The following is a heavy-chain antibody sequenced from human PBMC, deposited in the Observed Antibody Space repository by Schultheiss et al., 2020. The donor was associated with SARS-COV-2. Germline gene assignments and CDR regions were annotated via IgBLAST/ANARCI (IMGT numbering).Heavy chain of an antibody. V-gene: IGHV4-59*06. CDR1: GGSINSFY. CDR3: ASSNYGSGSYSFYFDY. Sequence: SETLSLTCTVSGGSINSFYWSWVRQPPGGGLEWIGYIYYSGSTYYNPSLKSRVTISVDTSKNQFSLKLSSVTAADTAVYYCASSNYGSGSYSFYFDYWGQGTLVTVSS. J-gene: IGHJ4*02. D-gene: IGHD3-10*01. CDR2: IYYSGST.